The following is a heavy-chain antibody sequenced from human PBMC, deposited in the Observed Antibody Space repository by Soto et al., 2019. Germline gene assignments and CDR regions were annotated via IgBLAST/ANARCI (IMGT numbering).Heavy chain of an antibody. D-gene: IGHD2-15*01. CDR2: IYHSGST. J-gene: IGHJ6*02. Sequence: PSETPSLTCAVSGGSLGSGAYPWGWVRQPPGKGLGWIVYIYHSGSTYYNPSLKSRVTISVDTSKNQFSLKLSSVTAADTAVYYCARHLTYCSAGSCYSDFPYYGMDVWGQGTTVTVSS. V-gene: IGHV4-30-2*03. CDR3: ARHLTYCSAGSCYSDFPYYGMDV. CDR1: GGSLGSGAYP.